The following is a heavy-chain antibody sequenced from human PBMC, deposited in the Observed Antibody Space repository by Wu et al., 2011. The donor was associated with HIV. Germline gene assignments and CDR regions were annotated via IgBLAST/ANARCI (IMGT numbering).Heavy chain of an antibody. V-gene: IGHV1-69*06. D-gene: IGHD4-17*01. J-gene: IGHJ3*02. CDR1: GGTFSSYA. CDR2: IIPIFGTP. CDR3: ATQRLYGDYFSTFNI. Sequence: QVQLVQSGAEVKKPGSSVKVSCKSSGGTFSSYAISWVRQAPGQGLEWLGGIIPIFGTPNYAHKFQGRVTITADKSTSTAYMALSSLTSEDTAVYYCATQRLYGDYFSTFNIWGQGTMVTVSS.